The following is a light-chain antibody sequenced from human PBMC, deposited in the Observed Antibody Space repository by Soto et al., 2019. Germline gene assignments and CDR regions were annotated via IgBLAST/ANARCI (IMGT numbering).Light chain of an antibody. CDR3: SSDAGNYNYV. V-gene: IGLV2-8*01. Sequence: QSALTQPPSASGSPGQSVTIPCTGTSSDVGRYDHVSWYQQHPGKAPRLIIYEVTKRPAGVPDRFSGSKSGNTASPTVSGLQAEDEADYYCSSDAGNYNYVFGTGTKVTVL. CDR1: SSDVGRYDH. CDR2: EVT. J-gene: IGLJ1*01.